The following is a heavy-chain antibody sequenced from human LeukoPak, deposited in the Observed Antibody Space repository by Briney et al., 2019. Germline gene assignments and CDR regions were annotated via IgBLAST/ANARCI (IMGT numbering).Heavy chain of an antibody. Sequence: TGGSLRLSCAASGFTFSTYGMHWVRQAPGKGLDWLAVISYDGINKNYADSVKGRFTISRDNPKNTLYLQMNSLRAEDTAVYYCARGLSSGLPFDYWGQGTLVTVSS. CDR2: ISYDGINK. CDR3: ARGLSSGLPFDY. J-gene: IGHJ4*02. V-gene: IGHV3-30*03. CDR1: GFTFSTYG. D-gene: IGHD6-19*01.